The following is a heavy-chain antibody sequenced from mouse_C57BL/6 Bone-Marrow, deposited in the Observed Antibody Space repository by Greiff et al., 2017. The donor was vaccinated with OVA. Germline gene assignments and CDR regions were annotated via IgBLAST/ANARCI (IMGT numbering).Heavy chain of an antibody. J-gene: IGHJ2*01. CDR3: ARRDTTVVVPFDY. D-gene: IGHD1-1*01. CDR1: GYTFTSYD. CDR2: IYPRDGST. Sequence: VKLMESGPELVKPGASVKLSCKASGYTFTSYDINWVKQRPGQGLEWIGWIYPRDGSTKYNEKFKGKATLTVDTSSSTAYMELHSLTSEDSAVYFCARRDTTVVVPFDYWGQGTTLTVSS. V-gene: IGHV1-85*01.